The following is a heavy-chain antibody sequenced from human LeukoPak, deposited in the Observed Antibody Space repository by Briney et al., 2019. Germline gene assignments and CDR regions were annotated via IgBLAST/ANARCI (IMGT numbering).Heavy chain of an antibody. CDR1: GYTFTSYG. J-gene: IGHJ4*02. CDR2: ISAYNGNT. Sequence: ASVKVSCKASGYTFTSYGISWVRQAPGQGLEWMGWISAYNGNTNYAQKLQGRVTMTTDTSTSTAYMELRSLRSDDTAVYYCARAQNIVVVPAGFDYWGQGTLVTVSS. CDR3: ARAQNIVVVPAGFDY. V-gene: IGHV1-18*01. D-gene: IGHD2-2*01.